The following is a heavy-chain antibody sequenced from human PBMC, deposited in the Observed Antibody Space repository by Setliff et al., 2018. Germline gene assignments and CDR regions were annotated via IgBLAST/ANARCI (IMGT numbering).Heavy chain of an antibody. J-gene: IGHJ6*02. V-gene: IGHV3-15*01. CDR2: IKRESDGGTT. CDR1: GFTFSNAW. CDR3: ISLWLGYYGLDV. D-gene: IGHD5-18*01. Sequence: GGSLRLSCAASGFTFSNAWMSWVRQAPGKGLEWVGRIKRESDGGTTDYAAPVKGRFTISRDDSKTTLYLQMNSLKTEDTAVYSCISLWLGYYGLDVWGQGTTVTVSS.